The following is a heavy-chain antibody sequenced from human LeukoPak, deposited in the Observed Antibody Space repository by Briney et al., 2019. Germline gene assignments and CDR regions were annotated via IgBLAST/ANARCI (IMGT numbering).Heavy chain of an antibody. D-gene: IGHD4-17*01. CDR3: ARTAIGDYVRFPNDY. CDR2: IGAGGGST. CDR1: GFTLSSYA. V-gene: IGHV3-23*01. Sequence: PGGSLRLSCAASGFTLSSYAMSWVRQAPGKGLEWVSAIGAGGGSTYYADPVKGPFTISRDNSKNTLYLQMNSLRAEDTALYYCARTAIGDYVRFPNDYWGQGTLVTVSS. J-gene: IGHJ4*02.